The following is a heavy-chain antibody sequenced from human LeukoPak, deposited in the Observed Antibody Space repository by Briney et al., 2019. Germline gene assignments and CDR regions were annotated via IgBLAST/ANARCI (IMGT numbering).Heavy chain of an antibody. CDR1: GFTFSSYA. J-gene: IGHJ4*02. D-gene: IGHD1-1*01. CDR2: ISGSGGDT. V-gene: IGHV3-23*01. Sequence: GGSLRLSRAASGFTFSSYAMNWVRQAPGKGLEWVPISGSGGDTYYADSVKGRFTISRGNSKNTLYLRMNSLRAEDTAVYYCAKARGATYGTYSFDSWGQGTLVTVSS. CDR3: AKARGATYGTYSFDS.